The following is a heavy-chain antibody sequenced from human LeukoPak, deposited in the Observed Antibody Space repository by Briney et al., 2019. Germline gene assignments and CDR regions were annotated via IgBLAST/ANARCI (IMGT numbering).Heavy chain of an antibody. CDR1: GYSFTSYW. D-gene: IGHD2-21*01. Sequence: GESLKISCKGFGYSFTSYWIAWVRQMPGRGLEWMGIIYPGDSDTRYSPSFQGQVTISADKSISTAYLQWSSLKALDTAMYYCARRTDSNYYSYDMDVWGQGTTVTVSS. CDR3: ARRTDSNYYSYDMDV. CDR2: IYPGDSDT. J-gene: IGHJ6*02. V-gene: IGHV5-51*01.